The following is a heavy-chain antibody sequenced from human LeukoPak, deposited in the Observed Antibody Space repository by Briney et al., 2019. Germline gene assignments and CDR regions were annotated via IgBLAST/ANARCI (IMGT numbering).Heavy chain of an antibody. CDR2: ISGSGGGT. CDR1: GFTFSSYA. D-gene: IGHD2-8*01. Sequence: GSLRLSCAASGFTFSSYAMIRWRRAPGEGLEGVSGISGSGGGTYNADSVKGRFTISRDNSKNTLYLQMNSLRAEDTAVYYCAKNGVNYWYFDLWGRGTLVTVSS. CDR3: AKNGVNYWYFDL. J-gene: IGHJ2*01. V-gene: IGHV3-23*01.